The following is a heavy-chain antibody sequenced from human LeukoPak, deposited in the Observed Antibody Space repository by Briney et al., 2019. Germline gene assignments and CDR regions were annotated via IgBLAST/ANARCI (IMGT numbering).Heavy chain of an antibody. CDR2: ISYDGSNK. D-gene: IGHD3-10*01. J-gene: IGHJ5*02. V-gene: IGHV3-30-3*01. CDR3: ARDHIPMVRENWFDP. Sequence: GGSLRLSCAATGFAFTNAWMSWVRQAPGKGLEWVAVISYDGSNKYYADSVKGRFTISRDTSKSTLYLQLNSLRAEDTAVYYCARDHIPMVRENWFDPWGQGTLVTVSS. CDR1: GFAFTNAW.